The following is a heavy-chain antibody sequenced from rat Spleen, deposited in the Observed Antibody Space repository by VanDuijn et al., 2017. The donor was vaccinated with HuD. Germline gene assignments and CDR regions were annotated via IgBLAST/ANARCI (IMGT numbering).Heavy chain of an antibody. CDR1: GFTFSNYG. D-gene: IGHD5-1*01. Sequence: EVQLVESGGGLVQPGRSLKLSCAASGFTFSNYGMAWVRQAPTKGLEWVASITNSGGSTYYRDSVKGRFTISRDNAKSTLYLQMDSLRSEDTATYYCTILPGDWGQGVMVTVSS. J-gene: IGHJ2*01. V-gene: IGHV5-27*01. CDR2: ITNSGGST. CDR3: TILPGD.